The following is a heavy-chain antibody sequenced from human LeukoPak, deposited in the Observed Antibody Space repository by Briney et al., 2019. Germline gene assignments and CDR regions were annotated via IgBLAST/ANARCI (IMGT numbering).Heavy chain of an antibody. D-gene: IGHD1-26*01. J-gene: IGHJ6*03. CDR2: IIPIFGTA. CDR1: GGTFSSYA. CDR3: ARDPGIVGAPSRYYYYYYMDV. Sequence: GSSVKVSCKASGGTFSSYAISWVRQAPGQGLEWMGGIIPIFGTANYAQKIQGRVAITTDESTSTAYMELSSLRSEDTAVYYCARDPGIVGAPSRYYYYYYMDVWGKGTTVTVSS. V-gene: IGHV1-69*05.